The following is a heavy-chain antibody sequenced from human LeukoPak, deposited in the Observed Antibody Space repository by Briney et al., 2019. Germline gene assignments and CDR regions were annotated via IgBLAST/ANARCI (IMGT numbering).Heavy chain of an antibody. V-gene: IGHV3-21*01. CDR2: ISSSSSYI. CDR3: ARVRITMVRGVIHPGFYGMDV. CDR1: GFTFSSYA. Sequence: GGSLRLSCAASGFTFSSYAMSWVRQAPGKGLEWVSSISSSSSYIYYADSVKGRFTISRDNAKNSLYLQMNSLRAEDTAVYYCARVRITMVRGVIHPGFYGMDVRGQGTTVTVSS. D-gene: IGHD3-10*01. J-gene: IGHJ6*02.